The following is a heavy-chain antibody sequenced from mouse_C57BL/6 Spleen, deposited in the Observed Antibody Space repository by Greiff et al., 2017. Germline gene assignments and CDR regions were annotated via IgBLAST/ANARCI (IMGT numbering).Heavy chain of an antibody. Sequence: QVQLQQSGAELVKPGASVKISCKASGYAFSSYWMNWVKQRPGQGLEWIGQIYPGDGGTTYNGRFKGKATLTADKSSSTAYMQLSSLTSEDSAVYFCERGGGNYFDYWGQGTTLTVSS. CDR1: GYAFSSYW. CDR2: IYPGDGGT. D-gene: IGHD1-1*02. J-gene: IGHJ2*01. V-gene: IGHV1-80*01. CDR3: ERGGGNYFDY.